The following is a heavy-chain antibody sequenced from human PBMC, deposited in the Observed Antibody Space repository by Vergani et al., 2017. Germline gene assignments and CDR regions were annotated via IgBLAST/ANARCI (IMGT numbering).Heavy chain of an antibody. V-gene: IGHV4-31*03. CDR3: ASDTPSGQRADR. Sequence: QVQLQESGPGLVKPSQTLSLTCSVSGDSISSGVYYWNWIRQHPGKGLEWIGYIYSTGSTHDNPSLRCRINMSVATSKNQFSLKLNSVTAADTAMYYCASDTPSGQRADRWGQGILVTVTS. CDR1: GDSISSGVYY. CDR2: IYSTGST. D-gene: IGHD2-15*01. J-gene: IGHJ5*02.